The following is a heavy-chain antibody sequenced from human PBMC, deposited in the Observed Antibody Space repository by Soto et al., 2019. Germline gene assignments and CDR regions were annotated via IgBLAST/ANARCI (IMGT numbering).Heavy chain of an antibody. CDR2: IIPIFGTA. J-gene: IGHJ5*02. D-gene: IGHD2-2*03. V-gene: IGHV1-69*06. CDR3: SRWTPGWIRRCVDP. Sequence: QVQLVQSGAEVKKPGSSVKVSCKASGGTFSSYAISWVRQAHGQGLEWMGGIIPIFGTANYAQKFQGRVTITADKSTSPAYMGLSRLRSEDTSVYYCSRWTPGWIRRCVDPWGQGTLVTVSS. CDR1: GGTFSSYA.